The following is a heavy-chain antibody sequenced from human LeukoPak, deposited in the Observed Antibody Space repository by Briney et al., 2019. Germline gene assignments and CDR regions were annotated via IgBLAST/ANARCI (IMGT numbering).Heavy chain of an antibody. J-gene: IGHJ6*02. CDR3: AKDRRMMSAYYGMDV. D-gene: IGHD3-16*01. Sequence: GRSLRLSCEASGFTFFNYGVHWVRQAPGKGLEWVSLISYDGGNQKYADSVKGRFTISRDNSENTVYLQLNSLRAEDTAVYYCAKDRRMMSAYYGMDVWGQGTTVIVSS. V-gene: IGHV3-30*18. CDR1: GFTFFNYG. CDR2: ISYDGGNQ.